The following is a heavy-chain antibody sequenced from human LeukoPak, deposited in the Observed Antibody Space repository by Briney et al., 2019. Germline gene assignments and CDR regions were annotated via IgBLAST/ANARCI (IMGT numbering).Heavy chain of an antibody. D-gene: IGHD3-9*01. Sequence: SETLSLTCTVSGGSVSSRSYSWSWLRQPPGKGLEWIGYIYYSGSTNYSPSLKSRVTISVDTSKNQFSLKLSSVTAADTAVFYCARGFYDVLTGYPYYFDCWGQGILVTVSS. CDR2: IYYSGST. CDR1: GGSVSSRSYS. V-gene: IGHV4-61*01. CDR3: ARGFYDVLTGYPYYFDC. J-gene: IGHJ4*02.